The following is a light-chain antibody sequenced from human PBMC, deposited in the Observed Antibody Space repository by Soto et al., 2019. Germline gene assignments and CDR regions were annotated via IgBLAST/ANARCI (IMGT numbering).Light chain of an antibody. CDR2: AAS. V-gene: IGKV1-39*01. CDR3: QQSYSTPVA. CDR1: QSISSY. Sequence: DIQMTQSPSSLSASVGDRVTITCRASQSISSYLNWYQQKPGKAPKLLIYAASSLQSGVPSRFSGSGSGTDFPLTISSLQPEYFATYYCQQSYSTPVAFGQGTKVEIK. J-gene: IGKJ1*01.